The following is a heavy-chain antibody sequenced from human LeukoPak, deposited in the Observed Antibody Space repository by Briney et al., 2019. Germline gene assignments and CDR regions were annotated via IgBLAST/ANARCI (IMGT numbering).Heavy chain of an antibody. J-gene: IGHJ6*03. V-gene: IGHV3-23*01. CDR3: AKDTTAWWYHRAYMNV. CDR1: GFTFSSYA. Sequence: EGSLRLSCAASGFTFSSYAMSWVRQAPGGGLSWVSAKGGSGDKTYHADSVKGRFTISRDNSDNRVSLQMDSLRAEDTAVYFCAKDTTAWWYHRAYMNVWGKGTTVTVSS. D-gene: IGHD2-15*01. CDR2: KGGSGDKT.